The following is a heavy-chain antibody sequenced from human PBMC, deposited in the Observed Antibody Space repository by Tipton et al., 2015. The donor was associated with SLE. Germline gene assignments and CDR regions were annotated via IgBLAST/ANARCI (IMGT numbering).Heavy chain of an antibody. D-gene: IGHD1-7*01. Sequence: SLRLSCEASGFTFGSYAMDWVRQAPGKGLEWVSFISYDGGLKNDADSVKGRFTISRDNSKNTLYLQMNGLRPDDTAVYYCAREAAATTRVAFDLWGLGPLDSVSS. J-gene: IGHJ3*01. CDR3: AREAAATTRVAFDL. CDR2: ISYDGGLK. CDR1: GFTFGSYA. V-gene: IGHV3-30*04.